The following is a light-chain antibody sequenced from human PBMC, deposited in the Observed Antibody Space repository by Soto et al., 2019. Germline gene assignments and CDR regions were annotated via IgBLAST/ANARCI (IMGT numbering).Light chain of an antibody. J-gene: IGLJ2*01. CDR2: DVS. V-gene: IGLV2-11*01. CDR1: SSDVGGYNY. CDR3: CSLAGGNILRV. Sequence: QSALTQPRSVSGSPGQSVTISCTGTSSDVGGYNYVSWYQHHPGKAPKFIIFDVSSRPSGVPDRFSGSKSGNTAYLTISGLQAEDEADYYCCSLAGGNILRVFGGGTKVTVL.